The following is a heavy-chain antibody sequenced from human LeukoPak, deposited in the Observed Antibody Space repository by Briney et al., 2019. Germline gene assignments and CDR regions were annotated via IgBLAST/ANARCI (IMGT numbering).Heavy chain of an antibody. CDR1: GGSFSGYY. V-gene: IGHV4-34*01. D-gene: IGHD6-19*01. J-gene: IGHJ4*02. Sequence: PSETLSLTCAVYGGSFSGYYWSWIRQPPGKGLEWIGEINHSGSTNYNPSLKSRVTISVDTSKNQFSLKLSSVTAADTAVYYCARGSPARGWQWLAYVPFDYWGQGTLVTVSS. CDR3: ARGSPARGWQWLAYVPFDY. CDR2: INHSGST.